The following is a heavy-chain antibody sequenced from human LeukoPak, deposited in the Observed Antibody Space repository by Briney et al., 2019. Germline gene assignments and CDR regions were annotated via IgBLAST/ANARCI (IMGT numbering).Heavy chain of an antibody. Sequence: PSETLSLTCAVYGGSFSGYYWSWSRQPPGKGLEGMGEINHSGSTNYNPSLKSRVTISVDTSKNQFSLKLSSVTAAATAVYYCARDVGATPGYFDYWGQGTLVTVSS. CDR3: ARDVGATPGYFDY. J-gene: IGHJ4*02. CDR2: INHSGST. D-gene: IGHD1-26*01. V-gene: IGHV4-34*01. CDR1: GGSFSGYY.